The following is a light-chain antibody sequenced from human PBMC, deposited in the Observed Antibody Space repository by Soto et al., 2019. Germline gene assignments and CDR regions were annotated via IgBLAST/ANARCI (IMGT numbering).Light chain of an antibody. CDR1: QSVSSN. CDR3: QQYDTWPPLT. J-gene: IGKJ4*01. CDR2: AAS. Sequence: IVMTQSPATLSVSPGERATLSCRASQSVSSNIAWYQQKPGQAPRLLIYAASTRATGTPARFSGSGSGTEFTLTIGSLQSEDFAVYYCQQYDTWPPLTFGGGTKVEIK. V-gene: IGKV3-15*01.